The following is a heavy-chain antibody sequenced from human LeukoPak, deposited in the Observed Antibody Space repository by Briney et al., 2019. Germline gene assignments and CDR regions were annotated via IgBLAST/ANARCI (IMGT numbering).Heavy chain of an antibody. CDR1: GGSISSYY. D-gene: IGHD2-21*01. CDR2: IYYSGST. CDR3: ARGSVVVRDAFDI. Sequence: PSETLSLTCTVSGGSISSYYWSWIRQPPGKGLEWIGYIYYSGSTYYNPSLKSRVTISVDTSKNQFSLKLSSVTAADTAVYYCARGSVVVRDAFDIWGQGTMVAVSS. V-gene: IGHV4-59*01. J-gene: IGHJ3*02.